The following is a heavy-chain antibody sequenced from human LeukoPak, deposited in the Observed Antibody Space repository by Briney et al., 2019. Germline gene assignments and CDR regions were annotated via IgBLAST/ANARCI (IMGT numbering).Heavy chain of an antibody. CDR1: GGSISSYY. Sequence: SETLSLTCTVSGGSISSYYWSWIRQPPGKGLAWIGYIYYSGSTNYNPSLKSRVTISVDTSKNQFSLKLSSVTAADTAVYYCARSPAGEVTASFDYWGQGTLVTVSS. V-gene: IGHV4-59*01. J-gene: IGHJ4*02. CDR2: IYYSGST. D-gene: IGHD2-21*02. CDR3: ARSPAGEVTASFDY.